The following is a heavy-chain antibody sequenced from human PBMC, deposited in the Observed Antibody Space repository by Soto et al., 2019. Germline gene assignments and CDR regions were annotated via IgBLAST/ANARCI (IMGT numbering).Heavy chain of an antibody. J-gene: IGHJ6*02. CDR3: AREKAGRYAFWSGGKNLVHDVDV. CDR1: GYIFTSYG. V-gene: IGHV1-18*04. CDR2: ITVYNGNT. D-gene: IGHD3-3*01. Sequence: QVQLVQSGAEVKKPGASVKVSCKASGYIFTSYGVSWVRQAPGQGPEWMGWITVYNGNTNYAQKFQGRVTMTIDTSTSPACMELRSLRSDDTAVYYCAREKAGRYAFWSGGKNLVHDVDVWGQGTTVTVSS.